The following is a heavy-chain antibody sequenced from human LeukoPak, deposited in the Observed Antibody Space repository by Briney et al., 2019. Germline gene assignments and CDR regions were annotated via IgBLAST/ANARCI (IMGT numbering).Heavy chain of an antibody. CDR1: GFTFSSYS. CDR2: ISSSSSYI. CDR3: ARSLWYDSSGYYYGIFDY. D-gene: IGHD3-22*01. Sequence: GGSLRLSCAASGFTFSSYSMNWVRQAPGTGLEWVSSISSSSSYIYYADSVKGRFTISRDNAKNSLYLQMNSLRAEDTAVYYCARSLWYDSSGYYYGIFDYWGQGTLVTVSS. J-gene: IGHJ4*02. V-gene: IGHV3-21*01.